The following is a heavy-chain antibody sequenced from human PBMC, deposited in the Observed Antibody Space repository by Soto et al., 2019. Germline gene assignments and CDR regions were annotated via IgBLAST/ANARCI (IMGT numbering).Heavy chain of an antibody. CDR3: AKLYKYGSFDF. Sequence: PGGSLRLSCGASGFTFRTYAMSWVRQAPGEGLDWVSSMSGTSGNTYYADSVKGRFTISRDNSKNTLFLEMSGLRVEDRAVYYCAKLYKYGSFDFWGQGALVTVSS. J-gene: IGHJ4*01. CDR1: GFTFRTYA. CDR2: MSGTSGNT. V-gene: IGHV3-23*01. D-gene: IGHD1-1*01.